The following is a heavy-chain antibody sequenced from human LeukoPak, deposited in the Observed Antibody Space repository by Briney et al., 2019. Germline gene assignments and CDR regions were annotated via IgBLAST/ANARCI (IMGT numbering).Heavy chain of an antibody. Sequence: SETLSLTCAVSGGSISSGTYSWSWIRQPPGKGLEWIGYVYHNGNLYYDPSLKSRDTISVDRSKNQFSLNLKFVTAADTAVYYCAREGEPYGFDYWGQGALVTVSS. CDR3: AREGEPYGFDY. CDR2: VYHNGNL. J-gene: IGHJ4*02. V-gene: IGHV4-30-2*01. CDR1: GGSISSGTYS. D-gene: IGHD3-10*01.